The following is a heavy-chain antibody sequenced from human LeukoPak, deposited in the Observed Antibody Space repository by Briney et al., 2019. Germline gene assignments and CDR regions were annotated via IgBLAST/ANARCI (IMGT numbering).Heavy chain of an antibody. Sequence: SETLSLTCTVSGGSISSYYWSWIRQPAGKGLEWIGRIYTSGSTNYNPSLKSRVTMSVDTSKNQFSLKLNSVTAADTAMYYCAKSGGYGLIDYWGQGTLVTVSS. J-gene: IGHJ4*02. CDR2: IYTSGST. D-gene: IGHD1-26*01. V-gene: IGHV4-4*07. CDR3: AKSGGYGLIDY. CDR1: GGSISSYY.